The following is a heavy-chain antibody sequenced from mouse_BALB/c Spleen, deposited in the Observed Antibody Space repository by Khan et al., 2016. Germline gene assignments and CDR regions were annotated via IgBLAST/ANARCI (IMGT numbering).Heavy chain of an antibody. V-gene: IGHV4-1*02. CDR3: ARLHYYGRFAY. Sequence: EVKLLESGGGLVQPGGSLKLSCAASGFDFSRYWMRWVRQAPGKGLEWIGEINPDSSTINYTPSLKDKFIISRDNAKNTLYLQMSKVRSEDTALYYCARLHYYGRFAYWGQGTLVTVSA. J-gene: IGHJ3*01. D-gene: IGHD1-2*01. CDR2: INPDSSTI. CDR1: GFDFSRYW.